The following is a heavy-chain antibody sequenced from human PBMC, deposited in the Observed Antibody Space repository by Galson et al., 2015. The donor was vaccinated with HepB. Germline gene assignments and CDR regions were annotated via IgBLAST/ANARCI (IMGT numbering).Heavy chain of an antibody. Sequence: SLRLSCAASGFTFSSYSMNWVRQAPGKGLEWVSYISGSSSSIYYADSVKGRFAISRDNAKKSLSLQMNSLRAEDTAVYYCARDVGDFYYYGMDVWGQGTTVTVSS. CDR3: ARDVGDFYYYGMDV. CDR2: ISGSSSSI. D-gene: IGHD1-26*01. CDR1: GFTFSSYS. V-gene: IGHV3-48*04. J-gene: IGHJ6*02.